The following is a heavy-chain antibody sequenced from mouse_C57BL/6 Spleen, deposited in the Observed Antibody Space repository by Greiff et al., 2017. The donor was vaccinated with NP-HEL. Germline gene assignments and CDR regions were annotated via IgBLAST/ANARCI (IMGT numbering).Heavy chain of an antibody. D-gene: IGHD2-1*01. Sequence: QVQLQQSGAELVRPGTSVKVSCKASGYAFTNYLIEWVKQRPGQGLEWIGVINPGSGGTNYNEKFKGKATLTADKSSSTAYMQLSSLTSEDSAVYFCARYGNYEDYWGQGTTLTVSS. J-gene: IGHJ2*01. CDR3: ARYGNYEDY. V-gene: IGHV1-54*01. CDR1: GYAFTNYL. CDR2: INPGSGGT.